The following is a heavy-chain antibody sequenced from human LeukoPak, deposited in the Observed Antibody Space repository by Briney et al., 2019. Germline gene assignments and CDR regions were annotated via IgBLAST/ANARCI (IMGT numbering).Heavy chain of an antibody. CDR2: INPHSGGT. D-gene: IGHD3-9*01. CDR1: GYTFTGYY. J-gene: IGHJ4*02. CDR3: ARDPDILTGFGADY. Sequence: ASVKVSCKASGYTFTGYYIHWVRQAPGQGLEWMGWINPHSGGTNYAQKFQGGVTMTRDTSITTAYMELSSMRSDDTAVYYCARDPDILTGFGADYWGQGTLVTVSS. V-gene: IGHV1-2*02.